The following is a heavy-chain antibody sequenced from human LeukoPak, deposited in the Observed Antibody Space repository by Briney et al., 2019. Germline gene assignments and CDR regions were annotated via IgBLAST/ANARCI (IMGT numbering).Heavy chain of an antibody. CDR2: ISSSSRTI. J-gene: IGHJ4*02. D-gene: IGHD1-26*01. Sequence: GVTLRLSCAASGFTFNSYSRNWLPQAPGKGLGWVSNISSSSRTIYYADSVKGRFTISRDNAKNSLYLQMNSLRAEDTAVYYCARDRRYSGSYYVGDYFDYWGQGTLVTVSS. V-gene: IGHV3-48*01. CDR1: GFTFNSYS. CDR3: ARDRRYSGSYYVGDYFDY.